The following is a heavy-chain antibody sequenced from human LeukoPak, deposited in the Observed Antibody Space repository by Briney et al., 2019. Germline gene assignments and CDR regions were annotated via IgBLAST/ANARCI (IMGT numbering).Heavy chain of an antibody. V-gene: IGHV3-7*01. J-gene: IGHJ3*02. CDR2: IREDGGEK. Sequence: GGSLRLSCAASGFTFSNYWMSWVRQAPGKGLEWVANIREDGGEKYSVDSVRGRFTISRDNAMNSLYLEMNSLRAEDTALYYCARIRRGWPDAFDIWGQGTMVTVSS. CDR3: ARIRRGWPDAFDI. CDR1: GFTFSNYW. D-gene: IGHD6-19*01.